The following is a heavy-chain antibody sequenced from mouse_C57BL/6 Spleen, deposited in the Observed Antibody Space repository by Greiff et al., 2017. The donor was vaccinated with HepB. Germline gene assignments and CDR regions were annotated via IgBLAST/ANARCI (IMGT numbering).Heavy chain of an antibody. V-gene: IGHV5-17*01. D-gene: IGHD2-2*01. CDR3: ARSYGYDGGDAMDY. CDR2: ISSGSSTI. Sequence: EVKLMESGGGLVKPGGSLKLSCAASGFTFSDYGMHWVRQAPEKGLEWVAYISSGSSTIYYADTVKGRFTISRDNAKNTLFLQMTSLRSEDTAMYYCARSYGYDGGDAMDYWGQGTSVTVSS. J-gene: IGHJ4*01. CDR1: GFTFSDYG.